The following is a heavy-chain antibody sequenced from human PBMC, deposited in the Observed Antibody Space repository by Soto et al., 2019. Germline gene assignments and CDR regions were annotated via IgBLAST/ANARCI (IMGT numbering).Heavy chain of an antibody. Sequence: EVQLVESGGGLVQPGGSLRLSCAASVFSFSTYSMNWVRQAPGKGLEWVSYISSRSYTIYYIDSVKGRFTISRDNAKSSLYLQMNSLRDEDTAVYYCARGGSSSDNGMDVWGQGTTVTVSS. CDR3: ARGGSSSDNGMDV. CDR1: VFSFSTYS. CDR2: ISSRSYTI. J-gene: IGHJ6*02. V-gene: IGHV3-48*02. D-gene: IGHD6-6*01.